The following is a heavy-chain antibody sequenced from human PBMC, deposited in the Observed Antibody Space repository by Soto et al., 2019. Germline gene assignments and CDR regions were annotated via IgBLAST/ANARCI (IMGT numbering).Heavy chain of an antibody. V-gene: IGHV3-30-3*01. Sequence: VQLVESGGGVVQPGRSLRLSCAASGFTFSSYAMHWVRQAPGKGLEWVAVISYDGSNKYYADSVKGRFTISRDNSKNTLYLQMNSLRAEDTAVYYCARGRFGEKHNWFDPWGQGTLVTVSS. CDR3: ARGRFGEKHNWFDP. D-gene: IGHD3-10*01. CDR1: GFTFSSYA. J-gene: IGHJ5*02. CDR2: ISYDGSNK.